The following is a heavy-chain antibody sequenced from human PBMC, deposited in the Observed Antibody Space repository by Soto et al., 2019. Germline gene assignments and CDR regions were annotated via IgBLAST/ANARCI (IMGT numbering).Heavy chain of an antibody. CDR1: GFTFSSYA. CDR2: ISFDGDNK. Sequence: PGGSLRLSCAASGFTFSSYAIHWVRQAPGKGLQWVALISFDGDNKYYADSVKGRFTISRDSSKNTLYLQMNSLRTEDTAVYYCARDLFGAAAGPFDYWGQGTLVTVSS. V-gene: IGHV3-30*01. D-gene: IGHD6-13*01. CDR3: ARDLFGAAAGPFDY. J-gene: IGHJ4*02.